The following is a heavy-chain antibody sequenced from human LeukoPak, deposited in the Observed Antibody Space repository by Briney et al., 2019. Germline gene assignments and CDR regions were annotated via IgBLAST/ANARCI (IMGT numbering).Heavy chain of an antibody. CDR2: ISGSGGST. CDR1: GFTFSSYA. J-gene: IGHJ1*01. V-gene: IGHV3-23*01. Sequence: GGSLRLSCAASGFTFSSYAMSWVRQAPGKGLEWVSAISGSGGSTYYADSVKGRFTISRDNSKNTLYLQMNSLRAEDTAVYYCAKDRGVVVVSAAITYFQHWGQGTLVTVSS. D-gene: IGHD2-2*02. CDR3: AKDRGVVVVSAAITYFQH.